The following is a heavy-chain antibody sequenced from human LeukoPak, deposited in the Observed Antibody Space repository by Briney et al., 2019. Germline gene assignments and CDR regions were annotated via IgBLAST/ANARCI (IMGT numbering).Heavy chain of an antibody. J-gene: IGHJ4*02. D-gene: IGHD6-19*01. CDR3: AKGSQAYSSGWYAN. Sequence: GGSLRLSCAASGFTFTTYWMSWVRQAPGKGLEWVANMKPDGSEIFYVDSVKGRFTISRDNSKNTLYLQMNSLRAEDTAVYYCAKGSQAYSSGWYANWGQGTLVTVSS. V-gene: IGHV3-7*03. CDR1: GFTFTTYW. CDR2: MKPDGSEI.